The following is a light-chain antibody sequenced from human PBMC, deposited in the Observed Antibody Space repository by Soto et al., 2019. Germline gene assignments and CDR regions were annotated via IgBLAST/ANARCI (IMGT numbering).Light chain of an antibody. CDR2: GAS. CDR3: QQYGSSPPT. CDR1: QSVSSY. J-gene: IGKJ1*01. V-gene: IGKV3-20*01. Sequence: IVLTQSPGTLSLSPGERATLYCRAGQSVSSYLAWYQQKPGQGPRLLIYGASSRAPGIPDRFSGSGSGTGFTLTINRLEPEDFAVYYCQQYGSSPPTFGQGTKVDIK.